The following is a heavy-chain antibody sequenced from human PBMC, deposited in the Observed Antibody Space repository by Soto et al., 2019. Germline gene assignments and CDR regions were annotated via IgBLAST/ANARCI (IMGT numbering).Heavy chain of an antibody. J-gene: IGHJ4*02. CDR3: ARVFSGSWFYYFGY. Sequence: LEILSLPCTVTDDTVSSGRYTWLWNRQHPGKGLEWIGYVYYNGNTDYNPALKSRVTISVDTSKNLFSLKLSFVTAAETAMYYCARVFSGSWFYYFGYWGQGALVTGSS. D-gene: IGHD6-13*01. CDR1: DDTVSSGRYT. CDR2: VYYNGNT. V-gene: IGHV4-61*01.